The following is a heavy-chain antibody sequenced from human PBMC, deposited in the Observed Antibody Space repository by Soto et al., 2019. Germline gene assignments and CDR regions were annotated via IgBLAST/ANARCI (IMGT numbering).Heavy chain of an antibody. CDR3: AKDRRAGGNYGYYSDF. D-gene: IGHD3-3*01. J-gene: IGHJ4*02. Sequence: EVQLLESGGGLVQPGGSLRLSCAASGFTFSSYGMTWVRQAPGKGLEWVSFSSATGAGTYYADSVKGRFTISRDNSKNTLDLQMTALRVDDTDVYYCAKDRRAGGNYGYYSDFWGQGPLVIVSS. CDR1: GFTFSSYG. V-gene: IGHV3-23*01. CDR2: SSATGAGT.